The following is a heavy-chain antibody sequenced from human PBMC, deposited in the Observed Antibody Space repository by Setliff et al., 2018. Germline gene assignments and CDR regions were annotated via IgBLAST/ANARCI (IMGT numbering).Heavy chain of an antibody. CDR1: DDSISSRHYY. CDR2: VHFTGST. Sequence: SETLSLTCTVSDDSISSRHYYWTWIRQPPGKGLEWIGYVHFTGSTNYNPSLKSRVTMSVDVSKSQFSLKLSSVTAADTAVYYCARGIYSSSPLVAYFDYWGQGTLVTVSS. J-gene: IGHJ4*02. D-gene: IGHD6-13*01. CDR3: ARGIYSSSPLVAYFDY. V-gene: IGHV4-61*01.